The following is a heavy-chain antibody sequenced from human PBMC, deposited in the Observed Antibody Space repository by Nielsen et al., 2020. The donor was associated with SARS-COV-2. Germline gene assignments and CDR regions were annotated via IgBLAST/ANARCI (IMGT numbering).Heavy chain of an antibody. CDR1: GFTFSSYA. J-gene: IGHJ4*02. Sequence: GESLKISCAASGFTFSSYAMSWVRQAPGKGLEWVSAISGSGGSTYYADSVKGRFTISRDNSKNTLYLQMNSLRAEDTAVYYCATLGRVRGVEVAGDYWGQGTLVTVSS. D-gene: IGHD3-10*01. CDR3: ATLGRVRGVEVAGDY. CDR2: ISGSGGST. V-gene: IGHV3-23*01.